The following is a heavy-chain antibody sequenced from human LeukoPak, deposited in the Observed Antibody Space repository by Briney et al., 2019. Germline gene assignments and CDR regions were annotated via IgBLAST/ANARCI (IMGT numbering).Heavy chain of an antibody. CDR3: AISPLMVRGVTVDY. Sequence: PGRSLRLSCAASGFTFSTYAMHWVRQAPGKGLEWVAVISSDDTSKYYADSVKGRFTISRDNSKNTLYLQMNSLRAEDTAVYYCAISPLMVRGVTVDYWGQGTLVTVSS. CDR1: GFTFSTYA. J-gene: IGHJ4*02. CDR2: ISSDDTSK. D-gene: IGHD3-10*01. V-gene: IGHV3-30*04.